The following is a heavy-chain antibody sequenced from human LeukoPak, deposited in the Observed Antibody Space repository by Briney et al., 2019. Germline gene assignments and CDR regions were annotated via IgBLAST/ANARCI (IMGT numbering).Heavy chain of an antibody. D-gene: IGHD4-23*01. J-gene: IGHJ4*02. CDR3: ARSPGGNARTWLDY. V-gene: IGHV1-3*02. CDR2: TNGAAGNT. CDR1: GYTFTDYA. Sequence: ASVKVSCKASGYTFTDYALHWVRQAPGQRLEWMGWTNGAAGNTRFSQDFEGRLTITIDTSASTAYMELSSLRSEDTAVYYCARSPGGNARTWLDYWGQGTLVTVSS.